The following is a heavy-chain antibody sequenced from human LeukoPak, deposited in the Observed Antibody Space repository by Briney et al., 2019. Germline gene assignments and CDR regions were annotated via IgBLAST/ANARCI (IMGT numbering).Heavy chain of an antibody. Sequence: SETLSLTCSVSGGSIGSYHWNWIRQPSGKGLEWIGIVFNNGGTKHNPSLKSRVAISVDTSKNQFALKLSSVAAADTAVYYCVASYGGYVLDYWGQGALVIVS. CDR2: VFNNGGT. CDR3: VASYGGYVLDY. J-gene: IGHJ4*02. D-gene: IGHD5-12*01. V-gene: IGHV4-59*01. CDR1: GGSIGSYH.